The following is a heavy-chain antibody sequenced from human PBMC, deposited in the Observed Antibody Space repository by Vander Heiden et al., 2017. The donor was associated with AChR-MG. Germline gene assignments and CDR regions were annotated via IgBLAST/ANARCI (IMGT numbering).Heavy chain of an antibody. V-gene: IGHV3-30*18. CDR1: GFTFSSYG. D-gene: IGHD7-27*01. J-gene: IGHJ4*02. CDR2: ISYDGSNK. Sequence: QVQLVASGGGVVQPGRSLRLPCAASGFTFSSYGMHWVRQAPGKGLEWVAVISYDGSNKYYADSGKGRFTISRDNSKNTLYMQMNRMRAEDTAVYYCAKDPGNWGNAGYFDYWGQGTLVTVSS. CDR3: AKDPGNWGNAGYFDY.